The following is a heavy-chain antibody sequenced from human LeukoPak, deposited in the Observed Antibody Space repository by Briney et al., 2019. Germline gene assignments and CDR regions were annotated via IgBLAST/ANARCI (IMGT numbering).Heavy chain of an antibody. CDR2: MNPNSGNT. V-gene: IGHV1-8*01. J-gene: IGHJ3*02. CDR3: ASKAPDSSGSPDAFDI. CDR1: GYTFTSYD. Sequence: ASVKVSCKASGYTFTSYDINWVRQATGQGLGWMGWMNPNSGNTGYAQKFQGTVTMTRNTSISTAYMELSSLRSEDTAVYYCASKAPDSSGSPDAFDIWGQGTMVTVSS. D-gene: IGHD3-22*01.